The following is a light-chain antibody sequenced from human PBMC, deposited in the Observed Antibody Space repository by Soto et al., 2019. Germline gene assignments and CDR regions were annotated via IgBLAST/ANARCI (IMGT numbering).Light chain of an antibody. J-gene: IGKJ5*01. Sequence: EIVLTQSPGTLSLSPGERATLSCRTVQSVSSSYLAWYQQKPGQAPRLLIYGASSRATGIPDRFSGSGSGTDFTLTISRLEPADFAVYYCQQYNTWPPITFGQGTRLEIK. CDR1: QSVSSSY. CDR3: QQYNTWPPIT. CDR2: GAS. V-gene: IGKV3-20*01.